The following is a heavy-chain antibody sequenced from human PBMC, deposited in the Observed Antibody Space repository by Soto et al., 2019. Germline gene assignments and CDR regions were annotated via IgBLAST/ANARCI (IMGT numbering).Heavy chain of an antibody. Sequence: PSETLSLTCTVSGGSISSRSHYWGWIRQSPGKHLEWIGSSFYRGSTHYNPSLKTRVTISVDTSKNQVSLKLYSVTAADTAVYYCARGPEIVVVPAAYWFDPWGQGTLVTVSS. CDR3: ARGPEIVVVPAAYWFDP. J-gene: IGHJ5*02. D-gene: IGHD2-2*01. CDR2: SFYRGST. V-gene: IGHV4-39*01. CDR1: GGSISSRSHY.